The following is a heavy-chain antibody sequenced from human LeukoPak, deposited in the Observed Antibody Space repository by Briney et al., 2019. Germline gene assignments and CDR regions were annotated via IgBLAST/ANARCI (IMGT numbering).Heavy chain of an antibody. CDR3: ARDLFYKKDSSGYG. CDR1: GGTFSSYA. J-gene: IGHJ4*02. CDR2: IIPIFGTA. Sequence: GASVKVSCKASGGTFSSYAISWVRQAPGQGLEWMGGIIPIFGTANYAQKFQDRVTITADESTSTAYMELSSLRSEDTAVYYCARDLFYKKDSSGYGWGQGTLVTVSS. D-gene: IGHD3-22*01. V-gene: IGHV1-69*13.